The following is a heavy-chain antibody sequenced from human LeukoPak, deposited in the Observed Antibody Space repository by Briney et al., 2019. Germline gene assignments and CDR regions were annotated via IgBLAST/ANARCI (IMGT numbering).Heavy chain of an antibody. J-gene: IGHJ4*02. Sequence: GASVKVSCKASGGTFSSYAISWVRQAPGQGLEWMGGIIPIFGTANYAQKFQGRVTITTDESTSTAYMELSSLRSEDTAVYYCARDNPGTASSGYLADLDYWGQGTLVTVSS. CDR1: GGTFSSYA. V-gene: IGHV1-69*05. CDR3: ARDNPGTASSGYLADLDY. D-gene: IGHD3-22*01. CDR2: IIPIFGTA.